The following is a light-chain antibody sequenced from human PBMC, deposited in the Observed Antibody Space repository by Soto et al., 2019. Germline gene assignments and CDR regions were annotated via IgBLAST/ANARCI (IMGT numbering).Light chain of an antibody. CDR2: GAS. J-gene: IGKJ1*01. Sequence: EIVLTQSPGTLSLSPGERVTLSCRASQSVSSSSLAWYQQRPGQAPRLLISGASSRATGIPDRFSGSGSGTDFTLTIRRLEPEDLAVYYCHTSGSSPRTFGQGTKVEIK. CDR3: HTSGSSPRT. CDR1: QSVSSSS. V-gene: IGKV3-20*01.